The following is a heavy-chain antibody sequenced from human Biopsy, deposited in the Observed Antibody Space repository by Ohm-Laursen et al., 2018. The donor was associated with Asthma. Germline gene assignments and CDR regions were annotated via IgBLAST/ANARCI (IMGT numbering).Heavy chain of an antibody. CDR1: GFNFHNYG. Sequence: SSLRLSCAASGFNFHNYGMNWVRRAPGKGLERVAQILFDGRKINYPDSVKGRFTISRDNSKNMVYLQMNSLRPEDTAVYYCAKDRVAGRSYYFDYWGQGSLVSVSS. D-gene: IGHD6-13*01. CDR2: ILFDGRKI. J-gene: IGHJ4*02. V-gene: IGHV3-30*18. CDR3: AKDRVAGRSYYFDY.